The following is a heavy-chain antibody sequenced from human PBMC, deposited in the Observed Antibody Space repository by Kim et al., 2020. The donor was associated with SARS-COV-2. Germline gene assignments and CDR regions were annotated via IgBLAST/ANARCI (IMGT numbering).Heavy chain of an antibody. CDR2: ISSSSSYT. V-gene: IGHV3-11*06. D-gene: IGHD3-3*01. CDR3: ARGRFWSGYYPDFCRRWFDP. Sequence: GGSLRLSCAASGFTFSDYYMSWIRQAPGKGLEWVSYISSSSSYTNYADSVKGRFTISRDNAKNSLYLQMNSLRAEDTAVYYCARGRFWSGYYPDFCRRWFDPWGQGTLVTVSS. CDR1: GFTFSDYY. J-gene: IGHJ5*02.